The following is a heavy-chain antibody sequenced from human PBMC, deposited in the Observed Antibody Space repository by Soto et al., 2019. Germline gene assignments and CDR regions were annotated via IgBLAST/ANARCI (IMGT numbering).Heavy chain of an antibody. CDR2: IYWDDDK. D-gene: IGHD5-12*01. CDR1: GFSLSTSGVG. Sequence: QITLKESGPTLVKPTQTLTLTCTFSGFSLSTSGVGVGWIRQPPGKALEWLALIYWDDDKRYSPSLKSRLTITKDTSKNQVVLTMTNMDPVDTATYYCAHRLENVDEVYYFDYWGQGTLVTVSS. J-gene: IGHJ4*02. CDR3: AHRLENVDEVYYFDY. V-gene: IGHV2-5*02.